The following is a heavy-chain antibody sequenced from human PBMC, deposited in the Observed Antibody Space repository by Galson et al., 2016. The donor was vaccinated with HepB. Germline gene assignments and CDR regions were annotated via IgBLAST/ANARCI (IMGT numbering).Heavy chain of an antibody. CDR3: ARLAVSDEVGDDYFDY. CDR1: GYTFTSSS. CDR2: INTNTGSP. V-gene: IGHV7-4-1*02. D-gene: IGHD3-16*01. J-gene: IGHJ4*02. Sequence: SVKVSCKASGYTFTSSSINWVRQAPGQGLEWMGWINTNTGSPTYAQGFTGRFVFSSDTPVNTAYLQISSLKTEDTAVYFCARLAVSDEVGDDYFDYWGQGTLVTVSS.